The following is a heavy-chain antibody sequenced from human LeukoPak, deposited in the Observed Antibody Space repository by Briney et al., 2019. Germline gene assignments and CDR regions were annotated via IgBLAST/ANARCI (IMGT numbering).Heavy chain of an antibody. CDR1: GFTFSSYE. CDR2: ISSSGSTI. D-gene: IGHD5-18*01. CDR3: RAGGYSYGLPDY. V-gene: IGHV3-48*03. J-gene: IGHJ4*02. Sequence: GGTLRLSCAASGFTFSSYEMNWVRQAPGKGLEWVSYISSSGSTIYYADSVKGRFTISRDNAKNSLYLQMNSLRAEDTAIYYCRAGGYSYGLPDYWGQGTLVTVSS.